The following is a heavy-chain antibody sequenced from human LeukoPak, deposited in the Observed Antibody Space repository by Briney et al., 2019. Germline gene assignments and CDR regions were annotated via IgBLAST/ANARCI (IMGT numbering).Heavy chain of an antibody. Sequence: GRSLRLSCAASGFTFSSYGMHWVRQAPGKGLERVAVISYDGSNKYYADSVKGRFTISRDNSKNTLYLQMNSLRAEDTAVYYCAKRGVAGSYYYGMDVWGQGTTVTVSS. J-gene: IGHJ6*02. CDR2: ISYDGSNK. D-gene: IGHD6-19*01. V-gene: IGHV3-30*18. CDR3: AKRGVAGSYYYGMDV. CDR1: GFTFSSYG.